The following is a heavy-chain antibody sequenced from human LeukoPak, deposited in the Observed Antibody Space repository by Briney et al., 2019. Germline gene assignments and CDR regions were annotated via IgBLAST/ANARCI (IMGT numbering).Heavy chain of an antibody. CDR3: ARVPTPRPQVELKLELDY. J-gene: IGHJ4*02. CDR1: GFTFSNYA. CDR2: ITGNTANT. Sequence: GGSLRLSCAASGFTFSNYAMTWVRLAPGKGLEWVSAITGNTANTYYADSVKGRFTISRDNSKNTVYLQMNSLRVEDTAVYYCARVPTPRPQVELKLELDYWGQGTLVTVSS. V-gene: IGHV3-23*01. D-gene: IGHD1-1*01.